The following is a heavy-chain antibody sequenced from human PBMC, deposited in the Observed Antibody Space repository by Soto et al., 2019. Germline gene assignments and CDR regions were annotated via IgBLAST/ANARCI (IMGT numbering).Heavy chain of an antibody. D-gene: IGHD3-22*01. V-gene: IGHV1-69*13. CDR1: GGLFSSYA. J-gene: IGHJ1*01. CDR2: IIPVFGTT. CDR3: ARGGSGYVGFNDF. Sequence: AASVKVSCKDLGGLFSSYAISWVRQAPGQGLEWMGGIIPVFGTTNYAQDFQDRVTITADEFTNTAYMELSSLRSEVTAMYYCARGGSGYVGFNDFWGQGTRVTVSS.